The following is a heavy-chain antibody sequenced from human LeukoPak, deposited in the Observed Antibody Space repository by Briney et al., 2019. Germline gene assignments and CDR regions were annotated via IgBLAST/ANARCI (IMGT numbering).Heavy chain of an antibody. CDR2: IKQDGSEK. J-gene: IGHJ4*02. V-gene: IGHV3-7*01. CDR3: ARAPAAARPYYFDY. CDR1: GFTFSRHW. Sequence: GGSLRLSCAASGFTFSRHWMSWVRQAPGKGLEGVAKIKQDGSEKYYVDSVKGRFTISSDNAKDSLYLQMNSLRPEDTAVYYCARAPAAARPYYFDYWGQGTLVTVSS. D-gene: IGHD6-6*01.